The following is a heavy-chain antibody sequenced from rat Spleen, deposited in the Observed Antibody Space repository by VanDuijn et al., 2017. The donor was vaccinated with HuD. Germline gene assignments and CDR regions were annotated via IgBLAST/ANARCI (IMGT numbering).Heavy chain of an antibody. Sequence: EVRLVESGGGLVQPGRSLQVSCAASGFTCSKYGMHWIRQAPTKCLEWVASISPSGVSSYYRDSVKGRFTISRDNAKSTLYLQMDSLRSEDTATYYCTTGNLWRHGVVVTVSS. CDR3: TTGNL. CDR1: GFTCSKYG. CDR2: ISPSGVSS. J-gene: IGHJ2*01. V-gene: IGHV5-19*01.